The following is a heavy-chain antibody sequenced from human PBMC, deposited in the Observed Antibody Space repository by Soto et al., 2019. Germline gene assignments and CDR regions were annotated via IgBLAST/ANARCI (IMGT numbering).Heavy chain of an antibody. Sequence: SETLSLTCTVSGGSISSDYWSWIRQPPGKGLEWIGYISYSGNTNYNPSLKSLVTISVDTSKKQFSLKLRSVTAADTAVYYCARVLSGSSLFDYWGQGMLVTVSS. CDR3: ARVLSGSSLFDY. D-gene: IGHD1-26*01. J-gene: IGHJ4*02. V-gene: IGHV4-59*01. CDR2: ISYSGNT. CDR1: GGSISSDY.